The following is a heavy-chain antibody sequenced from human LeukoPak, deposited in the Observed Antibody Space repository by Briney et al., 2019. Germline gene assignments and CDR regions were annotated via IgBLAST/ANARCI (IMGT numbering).Heavy chain of an antibody. CDR3: VRDVWGDRDSYFDY. J-gene: IGHJ4*02. V-gene: IGHV3-74*01. Sequence: PGGSLRLSCAASGFTFSSYWMHWVRRAPGKGLVWVSRINTDGRSTSYADSVKGRFTVSRDNAKNTLYLQMNSLRAEDTAVYYCVRDVWGDRDSYFDYWGQGALVTVSS. CDR1: GFTFSSYW. D-gene: IGHD2-21*01. CDR2: INTDGRST.